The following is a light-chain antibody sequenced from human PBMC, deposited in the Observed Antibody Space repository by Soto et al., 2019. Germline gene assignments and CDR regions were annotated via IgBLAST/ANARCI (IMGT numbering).Light chain of an antibody. V-gene: IGKV3-15*01. J-gene: IGKJ1*01. CDR2: GAS. CDR1: QSISSD. Sequence: EIVMTQSPATLSVSPRERATLSCRASQSISSDLAWYQQKPGQAPRLLIYGASTRATGIPARFSGSGSGTEFTLTISSLQSEDFAVYYCQRYREWPWTFGQGTKVEIK. CDR3: QRYREWPWT.